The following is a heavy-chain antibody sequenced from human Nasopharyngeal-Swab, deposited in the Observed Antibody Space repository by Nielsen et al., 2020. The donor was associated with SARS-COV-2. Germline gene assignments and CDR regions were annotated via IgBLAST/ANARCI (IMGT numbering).Heavy chain of an antibody. V-gene: IGHV1-46*01. CDR2: INPSGGST. CDR3: ARDSLEGSSSSWYWFDP. J-gene: IGHJ5*02. D-gene: IGHD6-13*01. Sequence: ASVKVSCKASGYTFTSYYLHWVRHAPGQGLEWMGIINPSGGSTSYAQKFQGRVTMTRDTSTSTVYMELSSLRSEDTAVYYCARDSLEGSSSSWYWFDPWGQGTLVTVSS. CDR1: GYTFTSYY.